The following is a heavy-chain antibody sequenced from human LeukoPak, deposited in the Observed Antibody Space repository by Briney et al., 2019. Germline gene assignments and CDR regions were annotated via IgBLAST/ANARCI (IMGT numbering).Heavy chain of an antibody. CDR2: ISYDGSNK. V-gene: IGHV3-30-3*01. CDR1: GFTFSSYA. CDR3: ARDLLSGWYGDY. Sequence: PGGSLRLSCAASGFTFSSYAMHWVRQAPGKGLEWVAVISYDGSNKYYADSVKGRFTISRDNSKNTLYLQMNSLRAEDTAVYYCARDLLSGWYGDYWDQGTLVTVSS. J-gene: IGHJ4*02. D-gene: IGHD6-19*01.